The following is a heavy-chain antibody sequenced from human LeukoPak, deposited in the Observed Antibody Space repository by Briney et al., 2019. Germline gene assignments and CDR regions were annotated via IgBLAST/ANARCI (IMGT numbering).Heavy chain of an antibody. D-gene: IGHD2-2*01. CDR1: GGTFSSYA. V-gene: IGHV1-69*05. CDR3: ADCSSTSCYYYYYMDV. J-gene: IGHJ6*03. Sequence: SVKVSCKASGGTFSSYAISWVRQAPGQGLEWMGRIIPIFGTANYAQKFQGRVTITTDEYTSTAYMELSSLRSEDTAVYYCADCSSTSCYYYYYMDVWGKGTTVTVSS. CDR2: IIPIFGTA.